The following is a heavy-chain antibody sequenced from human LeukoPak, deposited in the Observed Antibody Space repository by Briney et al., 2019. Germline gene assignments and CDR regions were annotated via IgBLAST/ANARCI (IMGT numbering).Heavy chain of an antibody. CDR1: GGSISSGGYY. Sequence: SETLSLTCTVSGGSISSGGYYWSWIRQHPGKGLEWIGYIYYSGSTYYNPSLKSRVTISVDTSKNQFSLKLSSVTAAETAVYYCARELVDSINWFDPWGQGTLVTVSS. CDR2: IYYSGST. V-gene: IGHV4-31*03. CDR3: ARELVDSINWFDP. D-gene: IGHD3-22*01. J-gene: IGHJ5*02.